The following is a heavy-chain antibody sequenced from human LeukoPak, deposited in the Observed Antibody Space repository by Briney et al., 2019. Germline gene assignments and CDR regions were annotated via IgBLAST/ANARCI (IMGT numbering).Heavy chain of an antibody. CDR2: IYHSGST. CDR1: GYSISSGYY. Sequence: SETLSLTCAVSGYSISSGYYWGWIRQPPGKGLEWIGSIYHSGSTYYNPSLKSRVTISVDTSKNQFSLKLCSVTAADTAVYYCARLGSYLSAFDIWGQGTMVTVSS. V-gene: IGHV4-38-2*01. CDR3: ARLGSYLSAFDI. D-gene: IGHD1-26*01. J-gene: IGHJ3*02.